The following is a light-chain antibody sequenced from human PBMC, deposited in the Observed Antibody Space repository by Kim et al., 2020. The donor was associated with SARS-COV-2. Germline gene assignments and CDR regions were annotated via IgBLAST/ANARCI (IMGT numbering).Light chain of an antibody. CDR1: QSVLYSSNNKNY. V-gene: IGKV4-1*01. CDR2: WAS. Sequence: DIVMTQSPDSLAVSLGERATINCKSSQSVLYSSNNKNYLAWYQHKPGQSPKLLIYWASTRKSGVPDRFSGSGSGTDFTLTISSLQAEDVAVYYCQQCYSFPSTFGQGTKVEIK. J-gene: IGKJ1*01. CDR3: QQCYSFPST.